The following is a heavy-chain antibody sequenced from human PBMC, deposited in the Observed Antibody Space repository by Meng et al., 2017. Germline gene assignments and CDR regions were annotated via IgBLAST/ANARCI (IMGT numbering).Heavy chain of an antibody. V-gene: IGHV3-53*01. CDR3: ARDSLAIAVAGRGLDY. D-gene: IGHD6-19*01. J-gene: IGHJ4*02. CDR1: GFTVSSNY. CDR2: IYSGGST. Sequence: GGSLRLSCAASGFTVSSNYMSWVRQAPGKGLEWVSVIYSGGSTYYADSVKGRFTISRDNAKNSLYLQMNSLRAEDTAVYYCARDSLAIAVAGRGLDYWGQGTLVTVSS.